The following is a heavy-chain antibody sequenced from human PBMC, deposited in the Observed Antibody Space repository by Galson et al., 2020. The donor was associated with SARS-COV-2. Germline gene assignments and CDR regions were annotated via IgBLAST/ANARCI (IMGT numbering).Heavy chain of an antibody. CDR1: GGSIRSGGYY. J-gene: IGHJ4*02. CDR2: IYDSGST. Sequence: ASETLSLTCTVSGGSIRSGGYYWNWIRQHPGKGLEWIGDIYDSGSTHYNPPLKTRVTISVDTSKNQFSLKLSSVTAADTAVYYCARDRGRLELWKTGGGLDHWGQGTLVNVSS. D-gene: IGHD3-16*01. V-gene: IGHV4-31*03. CDR3: ARDRGRLELWKTGGGLDH.